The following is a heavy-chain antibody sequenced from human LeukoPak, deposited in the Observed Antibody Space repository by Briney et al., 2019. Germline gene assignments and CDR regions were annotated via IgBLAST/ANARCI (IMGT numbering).Heavy chain of an antibody. D-gene: IGHD3/OR15-3a*01. CDR2: IYTSGST. V-gene: IGHV4-4*07. J-gene: IGHJ6*03. CDR3: ARDPDFNSMDV. Sequence: SETLSLTCTVSGGSISSYYWSWIRQPAGKGLEWIGRIYTSGSTNYNPSLKRRVTISVDTSKNQFSLNQISVTAADTAVYFCARDPDFNSMDVWGKGTPVTVSS. CDR1: GGSISSYY.